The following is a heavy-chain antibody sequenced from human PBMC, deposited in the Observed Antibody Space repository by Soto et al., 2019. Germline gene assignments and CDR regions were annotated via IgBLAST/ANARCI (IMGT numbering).Heavy chain of an antibody. Sequence: QVQLQQWGAGLLKPSETLSLTCAVYGGSFSGYYWSWIRQPPGKGLEWIGEINHSGSTNYNPSLKSRVTISVDTSNNQFSLKLSSVTAADTAVYYCARVGEQWLTDYWGQGTLVTVSS. CDR3: ARVGEQWLTDY. CDR2: INHSGST. CDR1: GGSFSGYY. D-gene: IGHD6-19*01. V-gene: IGHV4-34*01. J-gene: IGHJ4*02.